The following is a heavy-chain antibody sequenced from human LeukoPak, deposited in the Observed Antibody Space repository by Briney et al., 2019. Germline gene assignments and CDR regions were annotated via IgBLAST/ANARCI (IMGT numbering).Heavy chain of an antibody. Sequence: ASVKVSCKASGYTFTGYYMHWVRQAPGQGLEWMGWINPNSGGTNCAQKFQGRVTMTRDTSISTAYMELSRLRSDDTAVYYCARAGWELQYYFDYWGQGTLVTVSS. D-gene: IGHD1-26*01. J-gene: IGHJ4*02. CDR3: ARAGWELQYYFDY. V-gene: IGHV1-2*02. CDR1: GYTFTGYY. CDR2: INPNSGGT.